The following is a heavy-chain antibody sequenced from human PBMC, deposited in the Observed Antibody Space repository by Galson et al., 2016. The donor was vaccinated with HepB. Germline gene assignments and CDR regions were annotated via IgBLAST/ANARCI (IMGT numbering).Heavy chain of an antibody. D-gene: IGHD3-22*01. CDR1: GYTFNSHG. CDR3: ARDVYYDSTGYYPL. V-gene: IGHV1-18*01. Sequence: SVKVSCKASGYTFNSHGISWVRQAPGQGLEWMGWISTYNYNTHYAQKFQGRVTVTTDTSTSTAYMELRSLRSDDTAIYYCARDVYYDSTGYYPLWGQGTLVTVSS. J-gene: IGHJ4*02. CDR2: ISTYNYNT.